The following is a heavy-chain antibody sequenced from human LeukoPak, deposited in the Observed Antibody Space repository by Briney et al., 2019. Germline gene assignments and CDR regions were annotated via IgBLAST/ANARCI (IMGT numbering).Heavy chain of an antibody. CDR2: IKKDGSEK. V-gene: IGHV3-7*01. CDR1: GFTFSSSL. J-gene: IGHJ5*02. Sequence: PWGSLTLSGAAPGFTFSSSLWSQVRQAPGKGLEWVANIKKDGSEKYYVDFVKGRVTISRDDAKNTRYVQMNSLRAEDTAVYYCARDPLRGDYVPGYFDTSGQGTLVTVSS. CDR3: ARDPLRGDYVPGYFDT. D-gene: IGHD4-17*01.